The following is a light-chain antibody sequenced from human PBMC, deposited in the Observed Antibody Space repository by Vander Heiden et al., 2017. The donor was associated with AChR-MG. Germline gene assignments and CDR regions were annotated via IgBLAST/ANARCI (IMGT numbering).Light chain of an antibody. V-gene: IGKV1-5*03. CDR1: QRLSSW. J-gene: IGKJ4*01. CDR2: KAS. CDR3: QHYSSFPLT. Sequence: DIQMTQSPSTLSASVGHRVTLTCRASQRLSSWLAWYQQKPGKVPKLLIYKASSLETGVPSRFSGSGSGTEFTLTISSLQPDDSATYYCQHYSSFPLTFGGGTKVEIK.